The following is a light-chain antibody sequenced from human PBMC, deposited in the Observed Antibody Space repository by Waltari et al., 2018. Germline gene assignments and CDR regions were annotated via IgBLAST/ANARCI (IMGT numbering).Light chain of an antibody. CDR3: AAWDDSLSGPV. Sequence: QSVQTQPPSASGTPVQRVTISCSRSRSNIGSNYVYWYQQLPGTAPKLLIYRTNQLPSGVPDRFSGSKSGTSASLAISGLRSEDEADYYCAAWDDSLSGPVFGGGTKLTVL. J-gene: IGLJ2*01. CDR1: RSNIGSNY. CDR2: RTN. V-gene: IGLV1-47*01.